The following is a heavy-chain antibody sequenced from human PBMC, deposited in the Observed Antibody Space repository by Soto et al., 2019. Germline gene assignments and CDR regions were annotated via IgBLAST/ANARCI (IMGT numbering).Heavy chain of an antibody. D-gene: IGHD3-16*01. CDR1: GGTFSSYA. J-gene: IGHJ6*02. Sequence: SVKVSCKASGGTFSSYAISWVRQAPGQGLEWMGGIIPIFGTANYAQKFQGRVTITADKSTSTAYMELSSLRSEDTAVYYCARDRGGDYYYGVDVWGQGTTVTVSS. CDR3: ARDRGGDYYYGVDV. V-gene: IGHV1-69*06. CDR2: IIPIFGTA.